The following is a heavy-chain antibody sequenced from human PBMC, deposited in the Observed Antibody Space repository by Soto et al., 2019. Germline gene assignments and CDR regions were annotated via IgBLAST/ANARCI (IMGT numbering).Heavy chain of an antibody. J-gene: IGHJ4*02. CDR3: AKNQERELPRVIDF. CDR2: MSGSSSTT. V-gene: IGHV3-23*01. CDR1: GLTFSNYA. Sequence: EVRLLESGGGLVKPGGSLRLSCATSGLTFSNYAMSWVRQAPGGGLEWVSSMSGSSSTTYYADSVRDRFTISRDRSKNTLYLQISSLRAEDTALYYCAKNQERELPRVIDFWGQGTLVTVSS. D-gene: IGHD1-7*01.